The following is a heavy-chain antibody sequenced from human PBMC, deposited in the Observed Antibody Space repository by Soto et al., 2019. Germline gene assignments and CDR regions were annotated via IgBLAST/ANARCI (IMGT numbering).Heavy chain of an antibody. Sequence: GASVKVSCKASGYTFTSYAMHWVRQAPGQRLEWMGWINAGNGNTKYSQKFQGRVTITRDTSASTAYMELSSLRSEDTAVYYCARDGYGYCSGGSCHFYYYYYGMDVWGQGTTVTVSS. CDR2: INAGNGNT. CDR3: ARDGYGYCSGGSCHFYYYYYGMDV. D-gene: IGHD2-15*01. V-gene: IGHV1-3*01. J-gene: IGHJ6*02. CDR1: GYTFTSYA.